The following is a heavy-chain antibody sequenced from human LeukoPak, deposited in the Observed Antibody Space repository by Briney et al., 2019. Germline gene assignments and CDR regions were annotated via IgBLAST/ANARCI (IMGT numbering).Heavy chain of an antibody. V-gene: IGHV3-23*01. D-gene: IGHD6-13*01. CDR3: AKGYGSS. J-gene: IGHJ6*02. CDR1: GFTFSYFV. Sequence: GGSLRLSCAASGFTFSYFVMTWVRHAPGNGLEWVSAISTGVGPTYYADSVKGRFTLSRDNSKDTLYLQMNSVRAEDTALYYCAKGYGSSWGQGTTVTVSS. CDR2: ISTGVGPT.